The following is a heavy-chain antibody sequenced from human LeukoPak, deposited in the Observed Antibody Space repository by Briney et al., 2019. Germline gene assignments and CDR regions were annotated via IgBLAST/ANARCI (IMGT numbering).Heavy chain of an antibody. V-gene: IGHV4-34*01. CDR1: GGSFSGYY. CDR2: INHSGST. CDR3: ARDRGYSYGTYYFDY. J-gene: IGHJ4*02. Sequence: SETLSLTCAVYGGSFSGYYWSWIRQPPGKGLEWIGEINHSGSTNYNPSLKSRVTISVDTSRNQFSLKLSSVTAADTAVYYCARDRGYSYGTYYFDYWGQGTLVTVSS. D-gene: IGHD5-18*01.